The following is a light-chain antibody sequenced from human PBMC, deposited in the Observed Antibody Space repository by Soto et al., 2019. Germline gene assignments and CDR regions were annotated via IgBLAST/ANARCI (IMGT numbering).Light chain of an antibody. CDR3: QKYNSAPYT. CDR1: QGISNY. V-gene: IGKV1-27*01. J-gene: IGKJ2*01. CDR2: AAS. Sequence: DIQMTQSPSSLSASVGDRVTITCRASQGISNYLVWYQQKPGKVPKLLIYAASTFQSGAPSRFSGSGSGTDFTLTISSLQAEDVATYYCQKYNSAPYTFGQGTKLEIK.